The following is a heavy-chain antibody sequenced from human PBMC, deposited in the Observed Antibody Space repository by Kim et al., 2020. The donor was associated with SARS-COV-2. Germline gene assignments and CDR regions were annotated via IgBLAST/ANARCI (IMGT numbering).Heavy chain of an antibody. CDR2: ISYDGSNK. Sequence: GGSLRLSCAASGFTFSSYAMHWVRQAPGKGLEWVAVISYDGSNKYYADSVKGRFTISRDNSKNTLYLQMNSLRAEDTAVYYCARDSVVVVPAAPHYYYYYGMDVWGQGTTVTVSS. D-gene: IGHD2-2*01. CDR3: ARDSVVVVPAAPHYYYYYGMDV. V-gene: IGHV3-30-3*01. J-gene: IGHJ6*02. CDR1: GFTFSSYA.